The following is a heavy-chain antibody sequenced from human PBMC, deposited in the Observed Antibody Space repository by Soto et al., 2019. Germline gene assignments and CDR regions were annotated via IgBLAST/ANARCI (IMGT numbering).Heavy chain of an antibody. D-gene: IGHD5-12*01. CDR1: GFTFSSYA. CDR3: ARARYGYNDF. V-gene: IGHV3-30-3*01. CDR2: ISYDGSNK. Sequence: QVQLVESGGGVVQPGRSLRLSCAASGFTFSSYAMHWVRQAPGKGLEWVSVISYDGSNKYYADSVKGRFTISRDNSKNTLYLQMNSLRVEETAVYYCARARYGYNDFWGQGTLVTVSS. J-gene: IGHJ4*02.